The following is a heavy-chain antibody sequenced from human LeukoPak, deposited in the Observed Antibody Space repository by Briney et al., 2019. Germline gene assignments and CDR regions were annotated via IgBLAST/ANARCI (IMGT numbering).Heavy chain of an antibody. D-gene: IGHD1-26*01. V-gene: IGHV4-59*01. CDR3: ARVVVGAIPSYYYNGMDV. Sequence: SETLSLTCAVYGGSFSGYYWSWIRQPPGKGLEWIGYIYYSGGTNYNPSLKSRVTISVDTSKNQFSLMLSSVTAADTAVYYCARVVVGAIPSYYYNGMDVWGQGTTVTVSS. CDR1: GGSFSGYY. CDR2: IYYSGGT. J-gene: IGHJ6*02.